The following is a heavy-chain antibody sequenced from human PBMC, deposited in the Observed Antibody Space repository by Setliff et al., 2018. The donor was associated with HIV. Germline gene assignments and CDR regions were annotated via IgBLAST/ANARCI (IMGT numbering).Heavy chain of an antibody. CDR2: IYYTGST. CDR3: ARDPGIVPIGYFDL. J-gene: IGHJ2*01. D-gene: IGHD2-15*01. CDR1: GDSIRSYY. Sequence: KASETLSLTCSVSGDSIRSYYWSWIRQPPGKGLEWIGYIYYTGSTNYNPSLKSRVTISVDTSKNQFSLKLGSVTAADTAVYYCARDPGIVPIGYFDLWGRGTLVTV. V-gene: IGHV4-59*01.